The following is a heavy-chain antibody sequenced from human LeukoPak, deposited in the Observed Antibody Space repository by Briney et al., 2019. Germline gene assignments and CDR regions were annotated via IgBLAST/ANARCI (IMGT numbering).Heavy chain of an antibody. D-gene: IGHD6-13*01. CDR1: GFTFDDYA. CDR2: ISWNSGSI. CDR3: AKGNSSSWCLNWFDP. J-gene: IGHJ5*02. V-gene: IGHV3-9*01. Sequence: GGSLRLSCAASGFTFDDYAMHWVRQAPGKGLEWVSGISWNSGSIGYADSVKGRFTISRDNAKNSLYLQMNSLRAEDTALYYCAKGNSSSWCLNWFDPWGQGTLVTISS.